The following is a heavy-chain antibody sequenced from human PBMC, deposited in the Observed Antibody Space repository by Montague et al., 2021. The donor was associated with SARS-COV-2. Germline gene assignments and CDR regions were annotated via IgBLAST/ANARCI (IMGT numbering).Heavy chain of an antibody. CDR3: ARGGLAGGNYDIWSFPYTRPLDY. D-gene: IGHD3/OR15-3a*01. V-gene: IGHV4-34*01. CDR1: GGSFSAHS. J-gene: IGHJ4*02. CDR2: INHSGST. Sequence: SETLSLTCAVYGGSFSAHSWSWIRQSPGKGLEWIGEINHSGSTTYISSLKSRVTMSVDTSKNQFSLKMSSVTAADTAIYYCARGGLAGGNYDIWSFPYTRPLDYWGQGTQVTVSS.